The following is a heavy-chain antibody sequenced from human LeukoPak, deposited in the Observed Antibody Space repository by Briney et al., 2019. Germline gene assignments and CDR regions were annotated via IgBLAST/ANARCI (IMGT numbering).Heavy chain of an antibody. V-gene: IGHV3-30*18. CDR1: GFTFSSYG. Sequence: GGSLRLSCAASGFTFSSYGMRWVRQAPGKGLEWVAVISYDGSNKYYADSVKGRFTTSRDNSKNTLYLQMNGLRAEDTALYYCAKADILTGYDNFDYWGQGTLVTVSS. J-gene: IGHJ4*02. CDR2: ISYDGSNK. D-gene: IGHD3-9*01. CDR3: AKADILTGYDNFDY.